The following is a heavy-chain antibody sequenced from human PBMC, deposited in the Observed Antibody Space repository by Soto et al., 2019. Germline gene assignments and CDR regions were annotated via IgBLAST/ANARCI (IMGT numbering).Heavy chain of an antibody. Sequence: SLSLTCTVSGGCIRSAGHYWSWIRQHPGKGLEWIGYINDSGSTFYNPSLRSRLNISVDTSENQFSLRLTSVTAADTAVYFCARWEGFCPDAVCAAPCDPWAQGTLVIVSS. CDR3: ARWEGFCPDAVCAAPCDP. CDR1: GGCIRSAGHY. D-gene: IGHD2-8*01. J-gene: IGHJ5*02. V-gene: IGHV4-31*03. CDR2: INDSGST.